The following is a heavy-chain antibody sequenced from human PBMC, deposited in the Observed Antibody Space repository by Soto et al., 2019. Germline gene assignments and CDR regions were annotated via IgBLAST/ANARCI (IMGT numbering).Heavy chain of an antibody. J-gene: IGHJ4*02. D-gene: IGHD1-20*01. CDR1: GYTFTGYY. V-gene: IGHV1-2*02. CDR3: AREPRGEATDNWNYVDY. Sequence: ASVKVSCKASGYTFTGYYMHWVRQAPGQGLEWMGWINPNSGGTNYAQKFQGRVTMTRDTSISTAYMELSRLRSDDTAVYYCAREPRGEATDNWNYVDYWGQGTLGTVSS. CDR2: INPNSGGT.